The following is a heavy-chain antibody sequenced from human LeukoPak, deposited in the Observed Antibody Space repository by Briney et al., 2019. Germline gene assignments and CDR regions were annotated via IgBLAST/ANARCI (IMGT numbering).Heavy chain of an antibody. CDR1: GYTFTGYG. CDR3: ATPDDSSGYYYY. CDR2: IIPIFGTA. J-gene: IGHJ4*02. Sequence: SVKVSCKTSGYTFTGYGISWVRQAPGQGLEWMGGIIPIFGTANYAQKFQGRVTMTEDTSTDTAYMELSSLRSEDTAVYYCATPDDSSGYYYYWGQGTLVTVSS. D-gene: IGHD3-22*01. V-gene: IGHV1-69*06.